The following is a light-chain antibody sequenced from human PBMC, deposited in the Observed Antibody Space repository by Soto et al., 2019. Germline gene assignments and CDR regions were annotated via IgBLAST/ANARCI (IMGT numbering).Light chain of an antibody. CDR2: GAS. J-gene: IGKJ2*02. CDR3: QQYNNWPPST. V-gene: IGKV3-15*01. Sequence: EIVMTQSPATLSVSLGERATLSCRASQSVSGNLAWYQHKPGQAPRLLIYGASSRATGIPARFSGSGSGTEFTLTISSLQSEGFAVYYCQQYNNWPPSTFGQGTKLEIK. CDR1: QSVSGN.